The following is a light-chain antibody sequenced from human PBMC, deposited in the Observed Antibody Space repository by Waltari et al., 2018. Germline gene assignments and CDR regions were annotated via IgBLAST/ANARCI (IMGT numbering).Light chain of an antibody. CDR1: SGPRSNV. CDR3: QTGGHGTWV. J-gene: IGLJ3*02. CDR2: VNSDGSH. V-gene: IGLV4-69*01. Sequence: QLVLTQSPSASASLGASVKLTCPLSSGPRSNVIALLQQQPEKGPRYLRKVNSDGSHSKGDKIPDRFSGSSSGTEHYLTISSLQSEDEADYYCQTGGHGTWVFGGGTKLTVL.